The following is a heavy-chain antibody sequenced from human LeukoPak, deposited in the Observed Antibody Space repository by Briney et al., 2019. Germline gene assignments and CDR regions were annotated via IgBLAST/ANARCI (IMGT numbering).Heavy chain of an antibody. CDR1: GGPISSYY. D-gene: IGHD6-19*01. J-gene: IGHJ4*02. CDR2: IYYSGST. CDR3: ARHHRSGWFDY. Sequence: SETLSLTCTVSGGPISSYYWSWIRQPPGKGLEWIGYIYYSGSTNYNPSLKSRVTISVDTSKNQFSLKLSSVTAADTAVYYCARHHRSGWFDYWGQGTLVTVSS. V-gene: IGHV4-59*08.